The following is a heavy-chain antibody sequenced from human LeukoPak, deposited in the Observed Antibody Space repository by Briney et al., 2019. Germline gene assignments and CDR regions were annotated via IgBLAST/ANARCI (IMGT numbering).Heavy chain of an antibody. D-gene: IGHD6-13*01. CDR2: INHSGST. J-gene: IGHJ5*02. CDR3: ARGPDPYSSSWYWFDP. V-gene: IGHV4-34*01. Sequence: SETLSLTCAVYGGSFSGYYWSWIRQPPGKGLEWIGEINHSGSTNYNPSLKSRVTISVDTSKNQFSLKLSSVTAADTAVYYCARGPDPYSSSWYWFDPWGQGTLVTASS. CDR1: GGSFSGYY.